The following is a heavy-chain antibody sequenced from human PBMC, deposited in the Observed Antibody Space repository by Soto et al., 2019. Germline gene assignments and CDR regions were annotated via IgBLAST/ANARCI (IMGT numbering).Heavy chain of an antibody. J-gene: IGHJ4*02. CDR1: GFTLGSYV. D-gene: IGHD3-22*01. CDR3: SRDLSGLSSGYSRADY. Sequence: PGGSLRLSCAASGFTLGSYVKSWVRQGPGTPLECVAVISGSGGSTYYSDAVKGRFTISRDNSKNTLYLQMNSLRAERTDVYYCSRDLSGLSSGYSRADYWGQGT. CDR2: ISGSGGST. V-gene: IGHV3-23*01.